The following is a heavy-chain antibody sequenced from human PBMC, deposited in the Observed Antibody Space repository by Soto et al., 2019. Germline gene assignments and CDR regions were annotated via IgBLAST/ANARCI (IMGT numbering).Heavy chain of an antibody. CDR1: GFTFSSYG. Sequence: GGSLRLSCAASGFTFSSYGMHWVRQAPGKGLEWVAVISYDGSNKYYADSVKGRFTISRDNSKNTLYLQMNSLRAEDTAVYYCVKDMYYDFWSGYLSRAFDIWGQGTMVTVSS. CDR2: ISYDGSNK. D-gene: IGHD3-3*01. J-gene: IGHJ3*02. V-gene: IGHV3-30*18. CDR3: VKDMYYDFWSGYLSRAFDI.